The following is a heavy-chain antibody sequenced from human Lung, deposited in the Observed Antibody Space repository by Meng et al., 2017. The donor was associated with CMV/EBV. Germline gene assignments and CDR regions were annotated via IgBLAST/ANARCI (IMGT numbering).Heavy chain of an antibody. CDR2: INHSGST. J-gene: IGHJ5*02. V-gene: IGHV4-34*01. D-gene: IGHD3-10*01. Sequence: QVQLQQWGAGLLKPSETLHLTCAVYGGSFRGYYWSWIRQPPGKGLEWIGEINHSGSTNYTPSLKSRVTISVDTSKNQFSLKLSSVTAADTAVYYCARERGAGSTQRGWFDPWGQGTLVTVSS. CDR1: GGSFRGYY. CDR3: ARERGAGSTQRGWFDP.